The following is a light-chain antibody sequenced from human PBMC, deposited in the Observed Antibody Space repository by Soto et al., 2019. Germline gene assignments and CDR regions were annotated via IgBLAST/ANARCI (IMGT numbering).Light chain of an antibody. CDR1: NSDVGGYNY. CDR3: CSYVDTDTWV. Sequence: QSALTQPRSMSGSPGQSVTISCTGTNSDVGGYNYVSWYQQYPGKAPKLMISGVSERPSGVPDRFSGSKSGNTASLTISGLQAEDEADYYCCSYVDTDTWVFGGGTKVTVL. J-gene: IGLJ3*02. V-gene: IGLV2-11*01. CDR2: GVS.